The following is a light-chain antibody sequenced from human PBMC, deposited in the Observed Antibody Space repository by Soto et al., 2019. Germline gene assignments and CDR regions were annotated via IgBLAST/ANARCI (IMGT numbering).Light chain of an antibody. CDR2: SNN. J-gene: IGLJ1*01. CDR3: AAWDDSLNAHYV. CDR1: SSNIGSNT. V-gene: IGLV1-44*01. Sequence: QSVLTQPPSASGTPGQRVTISCSGSSSNIGSNTVNWYQQLPGTAPELLIYSNNQRPSGVPDRFSGSKSGTSASLAISGLQSEDEADYYCAAWDDSLNAHYVFGTGTKLTVL.